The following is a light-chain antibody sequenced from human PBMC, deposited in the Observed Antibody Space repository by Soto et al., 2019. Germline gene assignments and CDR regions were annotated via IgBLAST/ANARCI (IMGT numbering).Light chain of an antibody. CDR1: SSDVGGYNL. V-gene: IGLV2-23*01. J-gene: IGLJ1*01. Sequence: QSALTQPASVSGSPGQSLTIFCTGTSSDVGGYNLVARYQQVPGKAPNLMIYEGSKWPSGLSNRFSGSKSGNTASLTILGLQAEEEGDYYCCSYAGSITYVFGTWTKVTVL. CDR3: CSYAGSITYV. CDR2: EGS.